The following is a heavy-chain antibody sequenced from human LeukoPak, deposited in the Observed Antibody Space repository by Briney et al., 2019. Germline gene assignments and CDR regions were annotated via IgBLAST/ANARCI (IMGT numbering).Heavy chain of an antibody. CDR2: IYSGGGT. CDR3: ARAVPIGSGWDAFDV. D-gene: IGHD6-19*01. Sequence: GGSLRLSWSASGFTVSSNYMSWLRQAPGKGLEWVSVIYSGGGTYYAGSVKGRFTISRDNSKNTLYLQMNSLRADDTAVYFCARAVPIGSGWDAFDVWGRGTKVTVSS. J-gene: IGHJ3*01. V-gene: IGHV3-53*01. CDR1: GFTVSSNY.